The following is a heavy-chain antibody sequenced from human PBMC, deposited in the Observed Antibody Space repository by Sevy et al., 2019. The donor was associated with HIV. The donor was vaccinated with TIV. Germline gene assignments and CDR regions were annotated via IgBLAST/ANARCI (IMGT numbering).Heavy chain of an antibody. CDR1: GFTFSIIY. D-gene: IGHD2-2*01. CDR2: MKSKTDGATK. V-gene: IGHV3-15*01. Sequence: GGSLRLSCAASGFTFSIIYMNWVRQSPGKGLEWVGRMKSKTDGATKDYAAPVKDRFTMSRDDSKNTLYLQMNSLKADDSAVYYCTTEGFPTRGSAALDIWGQGTMVTVSS. CDR3: TTEGFPTRGSAALDI. J-gene: IGHJ3*02.